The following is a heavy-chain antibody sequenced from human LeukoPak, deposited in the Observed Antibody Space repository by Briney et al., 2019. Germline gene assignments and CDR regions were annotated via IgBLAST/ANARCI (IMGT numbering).Heavy chain of an antibody. J-gene: IGHJ6*03. D-gene: IGHD3-16*01. V-gene: IGHV3-23*01. CDR3: AKFGGVVSTAPRRYMDV. Sequence: SGGSLRLSCATSGFTFSTYAMTWVRQAPGKGLEWVSGISGSGSNTYYADSVKGRFTISRDKSKNTLFLQMNSLRAEDTAVYFCAKFGGVVSTAPRRYMDVWGKGTTVTVSS. CDR1: GFTFSTYA. CDR2: ISGSGSNT.